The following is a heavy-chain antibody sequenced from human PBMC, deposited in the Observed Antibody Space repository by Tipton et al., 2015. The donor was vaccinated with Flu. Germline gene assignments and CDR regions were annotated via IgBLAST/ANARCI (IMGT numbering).Heavy chain of an antibody. CDR1: GFTFSSYW. V-gene: IGHV3-74*01. D-gene: IGHD6-13*01. CDR2: INSDGSST. J-gene: IGHJ6*03. Sequence: SLRLSCAASGFTFSSYWMHWVRQAPGKGLVWVSRINSDGSSTSYADSVKGRFTISRDNAKNTLYLQMNSLRAEDTAVYYCARSPGYSSSWTHYYYYYMDVWGKGTTVTVSS. CDR3: ARSPGYSSSWTHYYYYYMDV.